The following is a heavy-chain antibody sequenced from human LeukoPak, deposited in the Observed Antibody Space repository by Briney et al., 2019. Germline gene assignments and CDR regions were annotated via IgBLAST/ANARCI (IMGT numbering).Heavy chain of an antibody. V-gene: IGHV3-30*04. J-gene: IGHJ6*04. Sequence: GRALRLSCAASGFTFSSYARPWVRQAPGKGLERVAVISYDGSNKYYADSVKGRFTISRDNSKNTLYLQMNSLRAEDTAVYYCARAHSSSWYYMYYGMDVWGKGTTVTVSS. CDR2: ISYDGSNK. D-gene: IGHD6-13*01. CDR1: GFTFSSYA. CDR3: ARAHSSSWYYMYYGMDV.